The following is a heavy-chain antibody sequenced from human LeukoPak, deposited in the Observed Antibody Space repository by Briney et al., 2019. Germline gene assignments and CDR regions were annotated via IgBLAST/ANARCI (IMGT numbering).Heavy chain of an antibody. J-gene: IGHJ4*02. CDR3: ARGGPQRAARRYYFDY. CDR2: IYYSGST. CDR1: GGSISSSSYY. Sequence: PSEALSLTCTVSGGSISSSSYYWGWIRQPPGKGLEWIGSIYYSGSTYYNPSLKSRVTISVDTSKNQFSLKLSSVTAADTAVYYCARGGPQRAARRYYFDYWGQGTLVTVSS. V-gene: IGHV4-39*07. D-gene: IGHD6-6*01.